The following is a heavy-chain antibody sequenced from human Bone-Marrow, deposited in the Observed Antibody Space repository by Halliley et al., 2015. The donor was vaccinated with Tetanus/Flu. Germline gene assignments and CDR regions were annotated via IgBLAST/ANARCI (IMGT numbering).Heavy chain of an antibody. Sequence: TLSLTFTLSGGSISSYYWSWIRQPPGKSLEWIGYVYYTGHTNYSPSLKSRVTISVATSENHFSLHLSSVTAADTAVYFCGRLAKLRGPASWSRPVDSWGQGALVTVSS. CDR3: GRLAKLRGPASWSRPVDS. D-gene: IGHD6-13*01. CDR1: GGSISSYY. J-gene: IGHJ5*01. V-gene: IGHV4-59*01. CDR2: VYYTGHT.